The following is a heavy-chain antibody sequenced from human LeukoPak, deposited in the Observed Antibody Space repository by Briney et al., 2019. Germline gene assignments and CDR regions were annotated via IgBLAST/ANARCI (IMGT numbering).Heavy chain of an antibody. CDR2: IWYDGSNK. Sequence: PGRSLRLSCAASGFTFSSYGMHWVRQAPGKGLEWVAVIWYDGSNKYYADSVKGRFTISRDNSKNTLYLQMNSLRAEDTAVYYCARGEGGYYGSGSPPGYWGQGTLVTVSS. J-gene: IGHJ4*02. CDR1: GFTFSSYG. D-gene: IGHD3-10*01. V-gene: IGHV3-33*01. CDR3: ARGEGGYYGSGSPPGY.